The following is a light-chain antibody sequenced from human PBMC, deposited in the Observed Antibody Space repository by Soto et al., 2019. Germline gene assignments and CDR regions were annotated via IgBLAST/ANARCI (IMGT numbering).Light chain of an antibody. CDR2: EVT. Sequence: QSALTQPASVSGSPGQSITISCTGTSSDVGGYNYVSWYQQHPGKAPKLMIYEVTDRPSGVSNRFSGSKSGNTASLTISGLQAEDEADYYCSSYNSSGTLGFGGGTKVTVL. J-gene: IGLJ2*01. CDR3: SSYNSSGTLG. CDR1: SSDVGGYNY. V-gene: IGLV2-14*01.